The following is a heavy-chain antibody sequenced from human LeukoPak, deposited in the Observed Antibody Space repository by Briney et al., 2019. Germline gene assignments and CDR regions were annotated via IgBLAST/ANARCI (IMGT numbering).Heavy chain of an antibody. J-gene: IGHJ4*02. V-gene: IGHV3-9*03. CDR2: ISWNSGSI. D-gene: IGHD6-13*01. CDR3: AKGLGSSSWFSFDY. Sequence: PGGSLRLSCAASGFTFDDYAMHWVRQAPGKGLGWVSGISWNSGSIGYADSVKGRFTISRDNAKNSLYLQMNSLRAEDMALYYCAKGLGSSSWFSFDYWGQGTLVTVSS. CDR1: GFTFDDYA.